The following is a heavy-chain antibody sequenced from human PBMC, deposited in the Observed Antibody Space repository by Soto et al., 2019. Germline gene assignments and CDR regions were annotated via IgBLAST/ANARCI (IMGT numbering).Heavy chain of an antibody. CDR2: INPNSGGT. Sequence: ASVKVSCKASGYPFTGYYMHWVRQAPGQGLEWMGWINPNSGGTNYAQKFQGRVTMTRDTSISTAYMELSRLRSDDTAVYYCARADSSWYWFDPWGQGTLFTVSS. J-gene: IGHJ5*02. V-gene: IGHV1-2*02. D-gene: IGHD6-13*01. CDR3: ARADSSWYWFDP. CDR1: GYPFTGYY.